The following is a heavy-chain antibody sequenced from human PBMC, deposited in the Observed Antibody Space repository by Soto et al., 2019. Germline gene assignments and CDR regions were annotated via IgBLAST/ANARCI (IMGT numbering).Heavy chain of an antibody. CDR1: GFTFSSSE. D-gene: IGHD2-2*01. V-gene: IGHV3-48*03. CDR2: IHPAGQPI. J-gene: IGHJ3*01. Sequence: PGGSLRLSCVASGFTFSSSEMYWVRQAPGKGLEWVSYIHPAGQPIFFADSVKGRFTISRDNAKKSVYLQMNSLRAEDTAVYYCARRGSTWGQGIMVTVSS. CDR3: ARRGST.